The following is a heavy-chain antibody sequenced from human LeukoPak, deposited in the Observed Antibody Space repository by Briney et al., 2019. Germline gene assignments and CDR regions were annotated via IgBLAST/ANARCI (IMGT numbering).Heavy chain of an antibody. CDR1: GGSISSGSYY. V-gene: IGHV4-61*02. CDR2: IHTSGIT. Sequence: SQTLSLTCTVSGGSISSGSYYWSWIRQPAGKGLEWIGRIHTSGITNYNPSLKSRVTISVDTSKNQISLKLSSVTAADMAVYYCARGTAYSMDVWGKGTTVTVSS. CDR3: ARGTAYSMDV. D-gene: IGHD2-21*02. J-gene: IGHJ6*03.